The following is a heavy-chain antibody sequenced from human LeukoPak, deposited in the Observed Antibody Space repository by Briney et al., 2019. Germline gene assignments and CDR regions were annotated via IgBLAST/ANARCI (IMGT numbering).Heavy chain of an antibody. Sequence: TGGSLRLSCAASGFTFSSCGFNWVRQAPGKGLEWVSSVGPTGTDRYYADSVRGRFTISRDNAKNSMYLQMDSLRDEDTAVYYCATETIGRHYDYWGQGTLLTVSS. CDR1: GFTFSSCG. D-gene: IGHD1-14*01. CDR2: VGPTGTDR. J-gene: IGHJ4*02. V-gene: IGHV3-21*01. CDR3: ATETIGRHYDY.